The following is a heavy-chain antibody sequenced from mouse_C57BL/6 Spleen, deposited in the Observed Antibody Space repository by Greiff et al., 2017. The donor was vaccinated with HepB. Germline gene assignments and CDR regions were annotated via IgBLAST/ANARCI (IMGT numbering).Heavy chain of an antibody. J-gene: IGHJ3*01. V-gene: IGHV5-17*01. Sequence: EVKVEESGGGLVKPGGSLKLSCAASGFTFSDYGMHWVRQAPEKGLEWVAYISSGSSTIYYADTVKGRFTISRDNAKNTLFLQMTSLRSEDTAMYYCARETWFACWGQGTLVTVSA. CDR1: GFTFSDYG. CDR3: ARETWFAC. CDR2: ISSGSSTI.